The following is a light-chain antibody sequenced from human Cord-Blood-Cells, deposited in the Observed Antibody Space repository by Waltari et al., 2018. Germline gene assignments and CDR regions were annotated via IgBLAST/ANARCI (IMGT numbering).Light chain of an antibody. CDR3: QQYYSTPWT. V-gene: IGKV4-1*01. CDR2: WAS. J-gene: IGKJ1*01. CDR1: QSVLYSSNNKHY. Sequence: DIVMTQSPDYLAVSLGERATINCKSSQSVLYSSNNKHYLAWYQQKPGQPPKLLIYWASTRESGVPDRFSGSGSGTDFTLTISSLQAEDVAVYYCQQYYSTPWTFGQGTKVEIK.